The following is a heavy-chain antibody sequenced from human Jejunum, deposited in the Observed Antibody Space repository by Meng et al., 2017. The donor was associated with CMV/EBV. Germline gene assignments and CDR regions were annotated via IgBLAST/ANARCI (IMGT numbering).Heavy chain of an antibody. CDR3: ARGWGTTSPWDY. J-gene: IGHJ4*02. CDR2: VDYSGKT. CDR1: GASISGYY. V-gene: IGHV4-59*01. D-gene: IGHD3-16*01. Sequence: VSGASISGYYWHWIRQTPGKGLEWIGCVDYSGKTKYNPSLKGRVTISVDTSKSQFSLELRSVIATDTAVFYCARGWGTTSPWDYWGQGTLVTVSS.